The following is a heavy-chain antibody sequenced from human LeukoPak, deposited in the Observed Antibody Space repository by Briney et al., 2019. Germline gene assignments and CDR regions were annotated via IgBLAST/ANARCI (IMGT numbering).Heavy chain of an antibody. CDR2: IIPIFGTA. D-gene: IGHD2-2*01. Sequence: SVKVSCKASGGTFSSYAISWVRQAPGQGLEWMGGIIPIFGTANYAQKFQGRVTITADESTSTAYMELSSLRSEDTAVYYCARGHWDIVVVPAAFQAFDIWGQGTMVTVSS. CDR1: GGTFSSYA. CDR3: ARGHWDIVVVPAAFQAFDI. V-gene: IGHV1-69*01. J-gene: IGHJ3*02.